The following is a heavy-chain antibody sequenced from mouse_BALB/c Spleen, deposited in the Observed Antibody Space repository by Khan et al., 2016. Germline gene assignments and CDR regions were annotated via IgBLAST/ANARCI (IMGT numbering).Heavy chain of an antibody. D-gene: IGHD1-1*02. CDR1: GYTFTDYG. V-gene: IGHV9-1*02. CDR2: INTNTGEP. Sequence: QIQLVQSGPELKKPGETVKISCKASGYTFTDYGMNWVKQAPGKGLKWMGWINTNTGEPTYVDDFKGRFAFSLETSAFTAYLQINNLKNEDMATYFCAIWEFAYWGQGTLVTVSA. CDR3: AIWEFAY. J-gene: IGHJ3*01.